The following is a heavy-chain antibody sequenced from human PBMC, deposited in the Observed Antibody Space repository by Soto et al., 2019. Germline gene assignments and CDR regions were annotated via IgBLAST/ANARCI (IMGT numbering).Heavy chain of an antibody. D-gene: IGHD3-22*01. Sequence: GGSLRLSCAASGFTXSSYSMNWVRQAPGKGLEWVSSISSSSSYIYYADSVKGRFTISRDNAKDSLYLQMNSLRAEDTAVYYCARAPAPYYYDSSDTYHPGGYWGQGTLVTVSS. CDR2: ISSSSSYI. J-gene: IGHJ4*02. CDR3: ARAPAPYYYDSSDTYHPGGY. CDR1: GFTXSSYS. V-gene: IGHV3-21*01.